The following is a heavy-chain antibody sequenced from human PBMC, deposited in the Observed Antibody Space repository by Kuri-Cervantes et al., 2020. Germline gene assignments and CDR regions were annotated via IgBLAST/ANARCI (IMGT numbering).Heavy chain of an antibody. J-gene: IGHJ6*02. V-gene: IGHV1-18*01. CDR1: GYTFTRYG. CDR3: ARGGRMVRGVISRVYYGMDV. Sequence: ASVNVSCKVSGYTFTRYGISWVRQAPGQGLAWMGWISAYNGNTNYAQKLQGRVTMTTDTSTSTAYMELRSLRSDDTAVYYCARGGRMVRGVISRVYYGMDVWGQGTTVTVSS. D-gene: IGHD3-10*01. CDR2: ISAYNGNT.